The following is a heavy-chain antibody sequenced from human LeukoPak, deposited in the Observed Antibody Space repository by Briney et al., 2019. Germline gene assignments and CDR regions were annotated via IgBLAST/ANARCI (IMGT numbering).Heavy chain of an antibody. J-gene: IGHJ3*02. V-gene: IGHV4-31*03. CDR1: GGSISSGGYY. CDR2: IYYSGST. CDR3: ASNPIKSINAFDI. Sequence: NPSQTLSLTCTVSGGSISSGGYYWSWIRQHPGKGLEWIGYIYYSGSTYYNPSLKSRVTISVDTSKNQFSLKPSSVTAADTAVYYCASNPIKSINAFDIWGQGTMVTVSS. D-gene: IGHD6-6*01.